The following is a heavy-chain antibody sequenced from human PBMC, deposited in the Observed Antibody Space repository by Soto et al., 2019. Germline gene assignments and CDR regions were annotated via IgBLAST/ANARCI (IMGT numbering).Heavy chain of an antibody. D-gene: IGHD3-3*01. CDR1: GDSFTSYA. J-gene: IGHJ4*02. V-gene: IGHV1-69*06. Sequence: QVQLVQSGAEVKKPGSSVKVSCKASGDSFTSYAISWVRQAPGQGLEWMGGIIPMFGTPNYAQKFQGRLTITADKSTSTAYMELSGLRSEDTAVYYCARNGVAGMDFWGQRTLVTVSS. CDR2: IIPMFGTP. CDR3: ARNGVAGMDF.